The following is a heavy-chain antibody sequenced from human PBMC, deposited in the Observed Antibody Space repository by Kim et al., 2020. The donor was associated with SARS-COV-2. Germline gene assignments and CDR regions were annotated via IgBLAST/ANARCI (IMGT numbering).Heavy chain of an antibody. CDR1: GYTFTGYY. CDR2: INPNNGGT. V-gene: IGHV1-2*06. D-gene: IGHD1-26*01. Sequence: ASVKVSCKASGYTFTGYYMHWVRQAPGQGLEWMGRINPNNGGTNYAQKFQGRVTMTRDTSISTAYMELGSLRSDDTAVYYCARVPIVGPTGDFDYWGQGTLVTVSS. CDR3: ARVPIVGPTGDFDY. J-gene: IGHJ4*02.